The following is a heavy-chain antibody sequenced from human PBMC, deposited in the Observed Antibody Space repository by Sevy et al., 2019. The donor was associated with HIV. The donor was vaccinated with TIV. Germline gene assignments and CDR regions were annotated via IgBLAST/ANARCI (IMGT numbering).Heavy chain of an antibody. CDR1: GFSLSTSGVG. D-gene: IGHD3-10*01. V-gene: IGHV2-5*02. Sequence: SGATLVNPTQTLTLTCTFSGFSLSTSGVGVGWIRQPPGKALEWLALIYWDDDTRYSPSLKSRLNITKDTSTNQVVLTMTNMDPVDTATYFCAHRRMVRGVITAPFDYWGQGTLVTVSS. CDR3: AHRRMVRGVITAPFDY. J-gene: IGHJ4*02. CDR2: IYWDDDT.